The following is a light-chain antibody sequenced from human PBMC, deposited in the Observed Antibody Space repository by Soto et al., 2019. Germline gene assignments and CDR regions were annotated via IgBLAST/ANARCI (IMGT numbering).Light chain of an antibody. CDR1: SSDDGGYNY. CDR3: SSYTSSSTYV. V-gene: IGLV2-14*03. CDR2: DVN. Sequence: QSVLTQPAPLSGSPGQSITISCTGTSSDDGGYNYVSWYQQHQGKAPKLIIYDVNNRPSGVSNRFSGSKSGNTASLTISGLQAEDEADYYCSSYTSSSTYVFGTGTKVTVL. J-gene: IGLJ1*01.